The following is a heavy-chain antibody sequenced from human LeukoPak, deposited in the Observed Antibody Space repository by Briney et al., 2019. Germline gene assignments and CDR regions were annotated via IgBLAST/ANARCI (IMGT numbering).Heavy chain of an antibody. Sequence: PGGSLRLSCAASGFTFSSYSMNWVRQAPGKGLEWVSSISSSSSYIYYADSVKGRFTISRDNAKNSLYLQMNRLRAEDTAVYYCARDRYDILTGRTYYYYGMDVWGQGTTVTVSS. CDR1: GFTFSSYS. V-gene: IGHV3-21*01. D-gene: IGHD3-9*01. CDR3: ARDRYDILTGRTYYYYGMDV. J-gene: IGHJ6*02. CDR2: ISSSSSYI.